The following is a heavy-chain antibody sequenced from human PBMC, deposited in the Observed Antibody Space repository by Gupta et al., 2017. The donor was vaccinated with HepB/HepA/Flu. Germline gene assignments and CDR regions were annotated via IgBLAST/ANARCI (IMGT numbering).Heavy chain of an antibody. CDR1: GFPFSGSA. J-gene: IGHJ5*02. D-gene: IGHD1-26*01. Sequence: EVQLLESGGGLVYRVGSLRVSCAAPGFPFSGSAVHWVRQAFRTGLEWVGRIRSKANSDTKAYAASVKGRFIISRDDKKNTAYLQMNSMKTEETAVYYCTGHARGSYSDWFDPWGQGTLVTVSS. CDR2: IRSKANSDTK. CDR3: TGHARGSYSDWFDP. V-gene: IGHV3-73*01.